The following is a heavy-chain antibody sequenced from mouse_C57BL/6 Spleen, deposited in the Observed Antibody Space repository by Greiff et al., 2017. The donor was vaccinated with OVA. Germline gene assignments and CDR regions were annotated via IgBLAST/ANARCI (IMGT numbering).Heavy chain of an antibody. V-gene: IGHV5-17*01. CDR3: ARGWLLSMDY. J-gene: IGHJ4*01. Sequence: DVHLVESGGGLVKPGGSLKLSCAASGFTFSDYGMHWVRQAPEKGLEWVAYISSGSSTIYYADTVKGRFTISRDNAKNTLFLQMTSLRSEDTAMYYCARGWLLSMDYWGQGTSVTVSS. D-gene: IGHD2-3*01. CDR1: GFTFSDYG. CDR2: ISSGSSTI.